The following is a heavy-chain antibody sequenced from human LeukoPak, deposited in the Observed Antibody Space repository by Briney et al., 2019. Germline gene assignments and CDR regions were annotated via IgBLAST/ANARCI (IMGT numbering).Heavy chain of an antibody. J-gene: IGHJ6*02. Sequence: GGSLRLSCAASGFTFSSYWMHWVRQAPGKGLVWVSRINSDGSSTSYADSVKGRFTISRDNAKNSLYLQMNSLRAEDTAVYYCASSVLGYYYGMDVWGQGTTVTVSS. CDR3: ASSVLGYYYGMDV. CDR2: INSDGSST. CDR1: GFTFSSYW. D-gene: IGHD5/OR15-5a*01. V-gene: IGHV3-74*01.